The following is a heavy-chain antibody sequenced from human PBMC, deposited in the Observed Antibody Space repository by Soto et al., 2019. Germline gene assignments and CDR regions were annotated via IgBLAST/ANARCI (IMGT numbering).Heavy chain of an antibody. Sequence: PSETLSLTCTVSGGSISSGDYYRSWIRQPPGKGLEWIGYIYYSGSTYYNPSLKSRVTISVDTSKNQFSLKLSSVTAADTAVYYCAREGGSSWYPGYYYYYYGMDVWGQGTTVTVSS. CDR3: AREGGSSWYPGYYYYYYGMDV. CDR1: GGSISSGDYY. V-gene: IGHV4-30-4*01. J-gene: IGHJ6*02. CDR2: IYYSGST. D-gene: IGHD6-13*01.